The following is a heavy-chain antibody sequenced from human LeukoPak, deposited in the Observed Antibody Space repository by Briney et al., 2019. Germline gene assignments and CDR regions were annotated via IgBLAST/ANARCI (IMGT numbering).Heavy chain of an antibody. D-gene: IGHD3-10*01. CDR1: GFTFSSYS. Sequence: GGSLRLSCAASGFTFSSYSVNWVRQAPGKGLEWVSSISSSSSYIYYADSVKGRFTISRDNAKNSLYLQMNSLRAEDTAVYYCARASGSGSPYYYMDVWGKGTTVTVSS. V-gene: IGHV3-21*01. CDR2: ISSSSSYI. CDR3: ARASGSGSPYYYMDV. J-gene: IGHJ6*03.